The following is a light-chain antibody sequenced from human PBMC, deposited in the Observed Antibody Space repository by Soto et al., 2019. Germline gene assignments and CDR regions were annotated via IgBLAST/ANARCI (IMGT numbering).Light chain of an antibody. CDR3: HQYDDWPPA. V-gene: IGKV3-15*01. J-gene: IGKJ1*01. CDR2: DAS. Sequence: ELVLTQSPATLSLSPGARATLSCRASQSVSSYLAWYQQKPGQAPRLLIYDASTRATGIPARFSGSGSGTELTITISSLQSEDCEVFDCHQYDDWPPAFGQGTKVDIK. CDR1: QSVSSY.